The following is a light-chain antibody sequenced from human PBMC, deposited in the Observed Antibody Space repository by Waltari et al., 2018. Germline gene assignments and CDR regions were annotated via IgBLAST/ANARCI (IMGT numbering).Light chain of an antibody. Sequence: DIHVTQSPSSLPASVGDRVTITCPASQAIRNDLGWFQQKPGKAPKRLIHGASRLQSGVPSRFSGSGSGTDFTLTINSLQPEDFATYYCLQHNSYPLTFGGGTKVEIK. J-gene: IGKJ4*01. CDR1: QAIRND. V-gene: IGKV1-17*01. CDR2: GAS. CDR3: LQHNSYPLT.